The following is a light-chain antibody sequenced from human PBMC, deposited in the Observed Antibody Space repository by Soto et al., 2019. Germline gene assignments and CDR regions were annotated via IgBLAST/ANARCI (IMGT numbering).Light chain of an antibody. CDR3: GTWDGSLNTQI. J-gene: IGLJ2*01. CDR1: SSNIGNNY. V-gene: IGLV1-51*01. Sequence: QSVLTQPPSVSAAPGQKVIISCSGSSSNIGNNYVSWYQQLPGTAPKLLIYDNDKRPSGIPDRFSGSKSGTSATLGITGLQTGDEADYYCGTWDGSLNTQIFGGGTKLTVL. CDR2: DND.